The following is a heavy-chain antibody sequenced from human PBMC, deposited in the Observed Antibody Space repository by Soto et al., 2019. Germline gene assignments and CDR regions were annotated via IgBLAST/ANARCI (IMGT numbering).Heavy chain of an antibody. Sequence: GASVKVSCKVSGYTLTELSMHWVRQAPGKGLEWMGGFDPEDGETIYAQKFQGRVTMTEDTSTDTAYMELSSLRPEDTAVYYCATGYPHTPYYYYGMDVWGQGTTVTVS. J-gene: IGHJ6*02. CDR2: FDPEDGET. V-gene: IGHV1-24*01. CDR1: GYTLTELS. CDR3: ATGYPHTPYYYYGMDV. D-gene: IGHD2-2*02.